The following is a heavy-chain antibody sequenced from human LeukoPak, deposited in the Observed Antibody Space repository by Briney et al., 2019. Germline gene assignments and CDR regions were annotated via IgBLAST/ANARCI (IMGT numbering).Heavy chain of an antibody. D-gene: IGHD5-18*01. J-gene: IGHJ4*02. CDR3: ARDETALDS. V-gene: IGHV3-7*01. CDR1: GFTFSSYW. CDR2: INQGGSEK. Sequence: GGSLRLSCAASGFTFSSYWMSWVRQAPEKGLEWVANINQGGSEKYYEDSVKGRLTVSRDNAKNSLYLQMNSLRAEDTAVYYCARDETALDSWGQGTLVTVSS.